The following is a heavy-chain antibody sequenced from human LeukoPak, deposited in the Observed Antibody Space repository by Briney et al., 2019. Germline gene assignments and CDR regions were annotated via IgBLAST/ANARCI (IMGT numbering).Heavy chain of an antibody. CDR1: GGSFSGYY. CDR2: INHSGST. J-gene: IGHJ4*02. V-gene: IGHV4-34*01. CDR3: AGGSIAVAQIDY. Sequence: SETLSLTCAVYGGSFSGYYWSWIRQPPGKGLEWIGEINHSGSTNYNPSLKSRATISVDTSKNQFSLKLSSVTAADTAVYYCAGGSIAVAQIDYWGQGTLVTVSS. D-gene: IGHD6-19*01.